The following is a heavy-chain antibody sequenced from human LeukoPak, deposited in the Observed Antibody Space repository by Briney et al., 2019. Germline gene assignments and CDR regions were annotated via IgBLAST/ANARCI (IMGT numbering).Heavy chain of an antibody. CDR1: GYTFTGYY. D-gene: IGHD4-17*01. CDR2: IIPIFGIA. J-gene: IGHJ5*02. Sequence: GASVKVSCKASGYTFTGYYMHWVRRAPGQGLEWMGRIIPIFGIANYAQKFQGRVTITADKSTSTAYMELSSLRSEDTAVYYCARVPLLLSPGDYAWFDPWGQGTLVTVSS. CDR3: ARVPLLLSPGDYAWFDP. V-gene: IGHV1-69*04.